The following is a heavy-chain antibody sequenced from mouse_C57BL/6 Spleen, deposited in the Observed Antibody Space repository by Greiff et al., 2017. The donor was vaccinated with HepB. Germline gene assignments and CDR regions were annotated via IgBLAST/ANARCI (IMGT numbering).Heavy chain of an antibody. D-gene: IGHD2-1*01. Sequence: EVQLQQPGPELVKPGASVKMSCKASGYTFTDYNMHWVKQSHGKSLEWIGYINPNNGGTSYNQKFKGKATLTVNKSSSTAYMELRSLTSEDSAVYYCARSLMVTTIYWYFDVWGTGTTVTVSS. CDR1: GYTFTDYN. CDR2: INPNNGGT. CDR3: ARSLMVTTIYWYFDV. V-gene: IGHV1-22*01. J-gene: IGHJ1*03.